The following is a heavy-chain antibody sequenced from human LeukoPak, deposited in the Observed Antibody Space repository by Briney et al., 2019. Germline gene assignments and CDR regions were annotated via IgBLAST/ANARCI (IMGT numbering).Heavy chain of an antibody. J-gene: IGHJ4*02. V-gene: IGHV3-11*06. CDR2: ISSSSSYT. CDR1: GFTFNDYY. Sequence: GGSLRLSCAASGFTFNDYYMSWIRQAPGKGLEWVSYISSSSSYTNYADSVKGRFTISRDNAKNSLYLQMNSLRAEDTAVYYCARDCAYYDILTGYPRWFDYWGQGTLVTVSS. CDR3: ARDCAYYDILTGYPRWFDY. D-gene: IGHD3-9*01.